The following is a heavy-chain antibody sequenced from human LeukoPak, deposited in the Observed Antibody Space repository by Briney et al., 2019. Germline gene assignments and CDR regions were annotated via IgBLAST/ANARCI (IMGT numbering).Heavy chain of an antibody. CDR1: GFTFSDYY. J-gene: IGHJ3*02. D-gene: IGHD1-1*01. CDR2: IKPSGGT. Sequence: GASVKVSCKASGFTFSDYYIHWVRQAPGQGLEWMGWIKPSGGTKFAQRFEGRVTMTRETSMNTAYMEVSGLRSDDTAVYYCARDRINDTDDFDIWGQGTMVIVFS. CDR3: ARDRINDTDDFDI. V-gene: IGHV1-2*02.